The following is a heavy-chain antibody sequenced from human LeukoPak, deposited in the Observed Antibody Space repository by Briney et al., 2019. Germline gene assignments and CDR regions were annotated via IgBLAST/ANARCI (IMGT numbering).Heavy chain of an antibody. CDR1: GFTFTSSA. J-gene: IGHJ6*02. CDR2: IVVGSGNT. CDR3: AAAGRYYVWGSYRPQSNGMDV. V-gene: IGHV1-58*02. D-gene: IGHD3-16*02. Sequence: GASVKVSCKASGFTFTSSAMQWVRQARGQRLEWIGWIVVGSGNTNYAQKFQEGVTITRDVSTSTAYMELSSLRSEDTAVYYCAAAGRYYVWGSYRPQSNGMDVWGQGTTVTVSS.